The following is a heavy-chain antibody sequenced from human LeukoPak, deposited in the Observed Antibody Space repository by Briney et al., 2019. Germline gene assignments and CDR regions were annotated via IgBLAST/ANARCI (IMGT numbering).Heavy chain of an antibody. CDR1: GFTLSSYW. CDR3: AKVGLQPESYYFDY. Sequence: PGGSLRLSCAASGFTLSSYWMHWVRQAPGKGLVWVSRINSDGSSTSYADSVKGRFTISRDNAKNTLYLQMNSLRAEDTAVYYCAKVGLQPESYYFDYWGQGTLVTVSS. V-gene: IGHV3-74*01. CDR2: INSDGSST. J-gene: IGHJ4*02. D-gene: IGHD1-1*01.